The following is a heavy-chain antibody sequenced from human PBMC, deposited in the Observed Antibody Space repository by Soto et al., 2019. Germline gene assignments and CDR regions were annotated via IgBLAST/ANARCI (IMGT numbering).Heavy chain of an antibody. CDR1: GFTFSSYA. CDR3: ARDREVGATDY. Sequence: GSLRLSCAASGFTFSSYAMHWVRQAPGKGLEWVAVISYDGSNKYYADSVKGRFTISRDNSKNTLYLQMNSLRAEDTAVYYCARDREVGATDYWGQGTLVTVSS. V-gene: IGHV3-30*04. D-gene: IGHD1-26*01. CDR2: ISYDGSNK. J-gene: IGHJ4*02.